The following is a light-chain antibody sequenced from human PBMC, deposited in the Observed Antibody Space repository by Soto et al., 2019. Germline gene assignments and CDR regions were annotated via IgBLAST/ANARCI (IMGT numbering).Light chain of an antibody. V-gene: IGLV2-14*01. Sequence: QSVLTQPASVSGSPGQSITISCTGTSSDVGGYNYVSWYQQHPGKAPKLMIYDVSNRPSGVSNRFSGSKSGNTASLTISGLQAEAEADYYCSSYTSSSTPGVVFGGGTTLTVL. J-gene: IGLJ2*01. CDR3: SSYTSSSTPGVV. CDR1: SSDVGGYNY. CDR2: DVS.